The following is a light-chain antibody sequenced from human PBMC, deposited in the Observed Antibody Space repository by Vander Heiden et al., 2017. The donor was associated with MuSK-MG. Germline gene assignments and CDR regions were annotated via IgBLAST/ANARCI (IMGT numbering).Light chain of an antibody. J-gene: IGLJ2*01. CDR3: QAWDSSLV. Sequence: SYELTQTPSVSVSPGQTASITCSGDKLGDKYVCWYQQKPGQPPVLGMYQDSKRPSGIPYRFSGSNYATTATLTISGAEAMDESYYYSQAWDSSLVFGGGTKLTVL. CDR1: KLGDKY. V-gene: IGLV3-1*01. CDR2: QDS.